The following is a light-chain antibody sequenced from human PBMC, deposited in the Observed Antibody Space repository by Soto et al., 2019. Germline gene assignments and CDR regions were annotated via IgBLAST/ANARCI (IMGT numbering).Light chain of an antibody. J-gene: IGKJ1*01. CDR3: QQYGSSPRT. V-gene: IGKV3-20*01. Sequence: ENVVTQSPGTLSLSPGERATLSCRASQSVSTYLAWYQQKPGQAPRLLIYDASSRITGIPDRFSGSGSGTDFTLTINRLEPEDFAVYYCQQYGSSPRTFSQGTKVDIK. CDR2: DAS. CDR1: QSVSTY.